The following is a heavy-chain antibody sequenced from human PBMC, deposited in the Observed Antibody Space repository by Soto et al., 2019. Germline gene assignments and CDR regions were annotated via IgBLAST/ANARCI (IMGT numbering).Heavy chain of an antibody. J-gene: IGHJ3*02. CDR2: IYPGDSDT. CDR1: GYSFTSYW. CDR3: ARPDTGLNDYGDYFDAFDI. Sequence: GESLKISCKGSGYSFTSYWIGWVRQMPGKGLEWMGIIYPGDSDTRYSPSFQGQVTISADKSISTAYLQWSSLKASDTAMYYCARPDTGLNDYGDYFDAFDIWGQGTMVTVSS. D-gene: IGHD4-17*01. V-gene: IGHV5-51*01.